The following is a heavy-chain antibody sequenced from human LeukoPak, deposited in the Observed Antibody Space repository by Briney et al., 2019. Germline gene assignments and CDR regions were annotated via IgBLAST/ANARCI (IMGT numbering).Heavy chain of an antibody. Sequence: SETLSLXCTVSGGSISSYYWSWIRQPPGKGLEWIGYIYYSGSTNYNPSLKSRVTISVDTSKNQFSLKLSSVTAADTAVYYCASAPRYYYYYYMDVWGKGTTVTVSS. CDR3: ASAPRYYYYYYMDV. V-gene: IGHV4-59*01. CDR1: GGSISSYY. J-gene: IGHJ6*03. CDR2: IYYSGST.